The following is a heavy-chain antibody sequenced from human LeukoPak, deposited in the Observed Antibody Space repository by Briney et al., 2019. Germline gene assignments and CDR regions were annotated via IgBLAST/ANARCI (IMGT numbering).Heavy chain of an antibody. V-gene: IGHV3-20*04. CDR2: INWNGGST. J-gene: IGHJ4*02. CDR1: GFTFDDYG. Sequence: PGGSLRLSCAASGFTFDDYGMSWVRQAPGKGLEWVSGINWNGGSTGYADSVKGRFTIYRDNAKNSLYLQMNSLRAEDTALYYCARGLSDYGDYRTPDDYWGQGTLVTVSS. D-gene: IGHD4-17*01. CDR3: ARGLSDYGDYRTPDDY.